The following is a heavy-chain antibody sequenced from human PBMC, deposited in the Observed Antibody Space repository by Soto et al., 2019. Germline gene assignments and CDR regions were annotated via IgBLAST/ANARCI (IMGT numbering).Heavy chain of an antibody. V-gene: IGHV3-23*01. J-gene: IGHJ4*02. CDR1: GFTFSSYA. CDR2: ISGSGGST. Sequence: GGSLRLSCAASGFTFSSYAMSWVRQAPGKGLEWVSTISGSGGSTYYADSVKGRFTISREYSKNTMYLQMNSLRAEDTAVYFCARHRSYNSGFFDYWSQGTLVTVSS. D-gene: IGHD6-19*01. CDR3: ARHRSYNSGFFDY.